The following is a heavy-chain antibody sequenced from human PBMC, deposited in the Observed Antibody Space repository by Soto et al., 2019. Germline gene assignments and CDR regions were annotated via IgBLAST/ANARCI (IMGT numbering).Heavy chain of an antibody. V-gene: IGHV1-69*04. D-gene: IGHD5-12*01. J-gene: IGHJ4*02. CDR1: GGTFSSYT. CDR2: IIPILGIA. CDR3: ARDLEGYSGYGYSDY. Sequence: SVKVSCKASGGTFSSYTISWVRQAPGQGLEWMGRIIPILGIANYAQKFQGRVTITADKSTSTAYMELSSLRSEDTAVYYCARDLEGYSGYGYSDYWGQGTLVTVSS.